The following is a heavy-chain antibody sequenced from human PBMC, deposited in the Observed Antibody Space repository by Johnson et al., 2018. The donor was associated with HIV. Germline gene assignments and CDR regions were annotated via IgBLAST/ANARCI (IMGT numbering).Heavy chain of an antibody. CDR3: ARDPSVGASSAFDI. CDR1: GFTFDDYG. CDR2: INWNGGST. Sequence: QLVESGVGLVQPGRSLRLSCAASGFTFDDYGMSWVRQAPGKGPEWVSGINWNGGSTGYADSVKGRFTISRDNAKNSLYLQMNSLRAEDTAVYYCARDPSVGASSAFDIWGQGTMVTVSS. D-gene: IGHD1-26*01. V-gene: IGHV3-20*04. J-gene: IGHJ3*02.